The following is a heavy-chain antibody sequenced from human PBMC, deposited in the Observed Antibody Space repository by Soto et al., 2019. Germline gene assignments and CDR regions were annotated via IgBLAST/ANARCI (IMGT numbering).Heavy chain of an antibody. CDR2: ISLSGSTI. V-gene: IGHV3-48*03. Sequence: GGSLTLSCAASGFAFSNYLLNWVRQPPGKGLEWVSYISLSGSTIYYADSVKGRITISRDEAKISLYLKMDSVRANDTSVYSCARNSVSGSPNFFDYWGQGALVTVSS. CDR1: GFAFSNYL. J-gene: IGHJ4*02. D-gene: IGHD6-25*01. CDR3: ARNSVSGSPNFFDY.